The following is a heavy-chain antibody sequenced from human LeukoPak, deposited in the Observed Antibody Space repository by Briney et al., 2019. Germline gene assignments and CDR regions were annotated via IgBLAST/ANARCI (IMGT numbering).Heavy chain of an antibody. V-gene: IGHV3-23*01. Sequence: GGSLRLSCAASGFTFSSYAMNWVRQDPGKGLELEWVASISGSGGSTYYADSVKGRFTISRDNSKNTLYLQMNSLRAEDTAVYYCARDPGRGWHGWFDPWGQGTLVSVSS. CDR1: GFTFSSYA. J-gene: IGHJ5*02. D-gene: IGHD6-19*01. CDR2: ISGSGGST. CDR3: ARDPGRGWHGWFDP.